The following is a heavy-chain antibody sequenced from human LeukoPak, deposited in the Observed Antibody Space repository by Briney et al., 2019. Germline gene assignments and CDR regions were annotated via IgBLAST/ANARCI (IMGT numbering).Heavy chain of an antibody. CDR3: AKDVAVAGFYYFDY. V-gene: IGHV3-30*18. Sequence: GRSLRLSCAASGFTFSSYGMHWVRQAPGKGLEWVAVISYDGSNKYYADSVKGRFAISRDNSKNTLYLQMNSLRAEDTAVYYCAKDVAVAGFYYFDYWGQGTLVTVPS. J-gene: IGHJ4*02. CDR2: ISYDGSNK. CDR1: GFTFSSYG. D-gene: IGHD6-19*01.